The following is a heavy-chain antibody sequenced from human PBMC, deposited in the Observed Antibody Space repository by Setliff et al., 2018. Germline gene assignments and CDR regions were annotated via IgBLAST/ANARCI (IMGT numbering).Heavy chain of an antibody. Sequence: SETLSLTCNVSGASISSSYWTWIRQPPGNELEWIGYVYSSSIPYYEPSLESRVTMTIDTSATTVYMELKSLRSDDTAVYYCVRSSAPQVVLAADFDFWGQGTPVTVSS. J-gene: IGHJ4*02. CDR3: VRSSAPQVVLAADFDF. V-gene: IGHV4-4*08. CDR1: GASISSSY. D-gene: IGHD6-19*01. CDR2: VYSSSIP.